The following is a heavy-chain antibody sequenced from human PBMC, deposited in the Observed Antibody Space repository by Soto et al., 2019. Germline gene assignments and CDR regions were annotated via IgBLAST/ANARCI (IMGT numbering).Heavy chain of an antibody. CDR1: DGSVSSYY. CDR3: TRARYFDWIPSIPGLDY. D-gene: IGHD3-9*01. CDR2: ISYIGNT. J-gene: IGHJ4*02. V-gene: IGHV4-59*08. Sequence: SETLSLTCTVSDGSVSSYYWSWIRQPPGKGLEFIGYISYIGNTKYNPSLKNRVTILRDTSKKQFSLKVTSVTAADTAVYFCTRARYFDWIPSIPGLDYWGPGTLVTVSS.